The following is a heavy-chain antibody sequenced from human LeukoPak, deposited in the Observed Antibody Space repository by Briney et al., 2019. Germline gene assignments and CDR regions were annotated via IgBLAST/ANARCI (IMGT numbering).Heavy chain of an antibody. J-gene: IGHJ6*02. CDR2: IYYSGST. CDR1: GGSISSGGYS. CDR3: ARDGGYSYGGGYYYGMDV. V-gene: IGHV4-31*03. D-gene: IGHD5-18*01. Sequence: SETLSLTCTVSGGSISSGGYSWSWIRQHPGKGLEWIGYIYYSGSTYYNPSLKSRVTISVDTSKNQFSLKLSSVTAADTAVYYCARDGGYSYGGGYYYGMDVWGQGTTVTVSS.